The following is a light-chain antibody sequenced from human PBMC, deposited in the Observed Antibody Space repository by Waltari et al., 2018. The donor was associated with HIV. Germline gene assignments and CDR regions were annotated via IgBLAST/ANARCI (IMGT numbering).Light chain of an antibody. CDR2: GAS. CDR1: QGVSSSY. J-gene: IGKJ2*01. CDR3: QQYGASPYT. Sequence: IALPQSPATLTLSPGERATLPSRASQGVSSSYLDWYQQQPGQAPRLLIYGASNRATDIPDRFSGSGSGTDFTLTISRLEPEDSAVYCCQQYGASPYTFGLGTKLEI. V-gene: IGKV3-20*01.